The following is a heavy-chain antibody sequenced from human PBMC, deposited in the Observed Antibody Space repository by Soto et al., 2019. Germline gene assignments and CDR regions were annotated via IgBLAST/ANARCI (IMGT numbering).Heavy chain of an antibody. Sequence: EVQLVESGGGLVKTGGSLRLPCAASGFTFNDYNMNWVRQAPGKGLEWVSSISRSATYKSYTDSVKGRFTVSRDNAKNSLYLQMNSLRADDTAVYYCARVLLWFGELSDYGMDVWGQGTTVTVSS. J-gene: IGHJ6*02. CDR2: ISRSATYK. CDR3: ARVLLWFGELSDYGMDV. CDR1: GFTFNDYN. D-gene: IGHD3-10*01. V-gene: IGHV3-21*06.